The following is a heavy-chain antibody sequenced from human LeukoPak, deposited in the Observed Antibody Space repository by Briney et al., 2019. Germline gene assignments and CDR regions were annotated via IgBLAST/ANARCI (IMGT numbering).Heavy chain of an antibody. Sequence: GGSLSLSCEASGFPFSSISMTWVRQPPGKGLEWAYSISSSSSYIYYADSVKGRFTISRDNAKNSLYLQMNSLRAEDTAVYYCAPFGGSAARGYFDYWGQGTLVTVSS. D-gene: IGHD3-16*01. CDR1: GFPFSSIS. CDR3: APFGGSAARGYFDY. V-gene: IGHV3-21*01. J-gene: IGHJ4*02. CDR2: ISSSSSYI.